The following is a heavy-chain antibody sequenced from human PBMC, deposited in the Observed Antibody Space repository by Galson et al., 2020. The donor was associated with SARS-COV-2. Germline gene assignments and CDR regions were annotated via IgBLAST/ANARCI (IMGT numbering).Heavy chain of an antibody. Sequence: ASVKVSCKASGYIFTSNFLHWVRRAPGQGLQWMGMIYPRSGTTTYAQEFQGRVTMTRDTSTSTVYMELNSLTSEDTAVYFCARETEYYFDYWGQGTLVTVSS. D-gene: IGHD6-6*01. V-gene: IGHV1-46*01. CDR2: IYPRSGTT. CDR1: GYIFTSNF. J-gene: IGHJ4*02. CDR3: ARETEYYFDY.